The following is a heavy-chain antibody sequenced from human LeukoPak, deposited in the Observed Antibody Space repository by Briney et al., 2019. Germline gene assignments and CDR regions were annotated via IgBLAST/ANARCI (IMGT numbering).Heavy chain of an antibody. J-gene: IGHJ4*02. D-gene: IGHD1-26*01. CDR1: GVIFSSYA. Sequence: GGSLRLSCAASGVIFSSYAMSWVRQAPGKGLEWVSAISGSGGSTYYADSVKGRFTISRDNSKNTLYLQMNSLRAEDTAVYYCAKAEWELLLLNYWGQGTLVTVSS. V-gene: IGHV3-23*01. CDR2: ISGSGGST. CDR3: AKAEWELLLLNY.